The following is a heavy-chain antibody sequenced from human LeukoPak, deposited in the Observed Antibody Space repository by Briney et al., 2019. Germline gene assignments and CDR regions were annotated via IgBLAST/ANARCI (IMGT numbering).Heavy chain of an antibody. CDR3: AKAGDYYDSSGYYYFDY. J-gene: IGHJ4*02. CDR2: ISYDGSNK. CDR1: GFTFRSYG. D-gene: IGHD3-22*01. Sequence: GGSLRLSCAASGFTFRSYGMHWVRKAPAKGLGWAAVISYDGSNKYYADSVKGRFTISRDNSKNTLYLQMNSLRAEDTAVYYCAKAGDYYDSSGYYYFDYWGQGTLVTVSS. V-gene: IGHV3-30*18.